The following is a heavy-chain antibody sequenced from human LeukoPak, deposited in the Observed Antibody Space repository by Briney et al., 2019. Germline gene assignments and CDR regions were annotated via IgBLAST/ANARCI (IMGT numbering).Heavy chain of an antibody. J-gene: IGHJ4*02. CDR2: FDPEDGET. CDR1: GYTLTELS. V-gene: IGHV1-24*01. D-gene: IGHD3-9*01. CDR3: AAGRILRYFDYFDY. Sequence: ASVKVSCKVSGYTLTELSMHWVRQAPGKGLEWMGGFDPEDGETIYAQKFQGRVTMTEDTSTDTAYMELSSLRSEGTAVYYCAAGRILRYFDYFDYWGQGTLVPSPQ.